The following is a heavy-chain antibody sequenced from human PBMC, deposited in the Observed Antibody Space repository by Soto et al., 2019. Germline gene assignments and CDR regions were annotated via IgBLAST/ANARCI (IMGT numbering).Heavy chain of an antibody. D-gene: IGHD2-2*01. V-gene: IGHV4-34*01. J-gene: IGHJ4*02. CDR2: INHSGST. Sequence: PSETLSLTCNVYDGSFSGYYWSWIRQPPGKGLEWIGEINHSGSTNYNASLKSRVTISVDTSRNLFSLKLSSVTAADTAVYYCARLLPAARSLFDYWGQGTQVTVSS. CDR1: DGSFSGYY. CDR3: ARLLPAARSLFDY.